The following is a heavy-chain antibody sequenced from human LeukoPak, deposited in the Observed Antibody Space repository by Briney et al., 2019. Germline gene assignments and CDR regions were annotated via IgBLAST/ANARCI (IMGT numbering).Heavy chain of an antibody. CDR2: ISSSGSTI. J-gene: IGHJ3*02. CDR3: ARDCGGGSCYGPYDAFDI. D-gene: IGHD2-15*01. V-gene: IGHV3-48*03. Sequence: GSLRLSCAASGFTFSSYEMNWVCQAPGKGLEWVSYISSSGSTIYYADSVKGRFTISRDNAKNSLYLQMNSLRAEDTAVYYCARDCGGGSCYGPYDAFDIWGQGAIVAVSS. CDR1: GFTFSSYE.